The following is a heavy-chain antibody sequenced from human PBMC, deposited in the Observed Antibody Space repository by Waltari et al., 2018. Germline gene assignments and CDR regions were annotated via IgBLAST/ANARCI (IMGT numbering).Heavy chain of an antibody. CDR3: AYSTNGRLCDY. CDR2: INEDGSKK. Sequence: EVQLVESGGDWVQPGGSLRLSCAASGFTFTDYWMTWVRQAPGKGVEWVANINEDGSKKRYGDSWKGRFTISRDNAKNSLSLQMNSLRVEDTGVYYCAYSTNGRLCDYWGQGTLVTVSS. V-gene: IGHV3-7*01. CDR1: GFTFTDYW. D-gene: IGHD1-1*01. J-gene: IGHJ4*02.